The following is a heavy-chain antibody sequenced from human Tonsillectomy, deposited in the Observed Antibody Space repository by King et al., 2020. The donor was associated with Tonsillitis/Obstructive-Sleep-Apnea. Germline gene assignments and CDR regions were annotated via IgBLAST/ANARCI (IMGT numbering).Heavy chain of an antibody. CDR1: GGSISSTSYF. V-gene: IGHV4-39*01. D-gene: IGHD1-1*01. CDR3: ARLLERRGNYDFYGMDV. J-gene: IGHJ6*02. CDR2: IHYSGST. Sequence: LQLQESGPGLVKPSETLSLTCSVSGGSISSTSYFWGWIRQPPGKGLEWIGRIHYSGSTYYSPSLKSRVTISVDTSKNQFSLRLSSVTAADTAVYYCARLLERRGNYDFYGMDVWGQGTTVTVSS.